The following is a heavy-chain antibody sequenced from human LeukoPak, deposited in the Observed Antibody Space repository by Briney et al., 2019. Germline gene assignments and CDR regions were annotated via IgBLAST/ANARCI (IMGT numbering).Heavy chain of an antibody. Sequence: GASVKVSCKASGYTFTSYGISWVRQAPGQGLEWMGWISAYNGNTNYAQKLQGRVTMTTDTSTSTAYMELRSLRSEDTAVYYCKVVPAASQVYWGQGTLVTVSS. D-gene: IGHD2-2*01. V-gene: IGHV1-18*04. CDR2: ISAYNGNT. CDR3: KVVPAASQVY. J-gene: IGHJ4*02. CDR1: GYTFTSYG.